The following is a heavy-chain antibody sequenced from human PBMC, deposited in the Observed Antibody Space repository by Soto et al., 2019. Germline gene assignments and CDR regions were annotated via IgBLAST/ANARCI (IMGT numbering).Heavy chain of an antibody. Sequence: SETLSLTCTVSGGSIRDYYWSWIRQPPGKGLEWIGSVYYSGSTNHNPSLKSRVTPSVDTSKNQFSLRLYSLTAADTAVYYCARGYTSGWWYFDYWGQGIQVTVS. J-gene: IGHJ4*02. CDR3: ARGYTSGWWYFDY. CDR2: VYYSGST. D-gene: IGHD6-19*01. CDR1: GGSIRDYY. V-gene: IGHV4-59*01.